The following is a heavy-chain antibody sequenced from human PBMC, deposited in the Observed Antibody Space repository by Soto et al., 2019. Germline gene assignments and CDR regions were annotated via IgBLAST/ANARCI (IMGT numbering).Heavy chain of an antibody. J-gene: IGHJ3*02. CDR3: GSLSAFDI. Sequence: SVKVSCKASGDTFSTYTITWMRQAPGQGLEWMGGIIPRSATSNYAQKFQGRVTITAEKSTSTAYMELSSLRSEDTAVYYCGSLSAFDIWGQGTMVTVSS. CDR2: IIPRSATS. V-gene: IGHV1-69*06. D-gene: IGHD3-16*02. CDR1: GDTFSTYT.